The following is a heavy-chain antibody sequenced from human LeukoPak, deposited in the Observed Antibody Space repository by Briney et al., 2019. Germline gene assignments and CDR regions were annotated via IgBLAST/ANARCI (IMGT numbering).Heavy chain of an antibody. D-gene: IGHD3-10*01. J-gene: IGHJ6*03. CDR3: ARGGEVGPYYYYMDV. CDR2: IYTSGST. CDR1: GGSISSYY. Sequence: SETLSLTCTVSGGSISSYYWSWIRQPAGKGLEWIGRIYTSGSTNYNPSLKSRVTMSVDTSKNQFSLKLSSVTAADTAVYYCARGGEVGPYYYYMDVWGKGTTVTVSS. V-gene: IGHV4-4*07.